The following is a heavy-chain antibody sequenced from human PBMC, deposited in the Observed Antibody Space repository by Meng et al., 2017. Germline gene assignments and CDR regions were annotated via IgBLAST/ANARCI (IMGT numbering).Heavy chain of an antibody. Sequence: SENLSLTCAVYGGSFSGYYWSWIRQPPGKGLEWIGEINHSGSTNYNPSLKSRVTISVDTSKNQFSLKLSSVTAADTAVYYCARGFSHYGSGSYWARDAFDIWGQGTMVTVSS. CDR1: GGSFSGYY. J-gene: IGHJ3*02. V-gene: IGHV4-34*01. CDR3: ARGFSHYGSGSYWARDAFDI. CDR2: INHSGST. D-gene: IGHD3-10*01.